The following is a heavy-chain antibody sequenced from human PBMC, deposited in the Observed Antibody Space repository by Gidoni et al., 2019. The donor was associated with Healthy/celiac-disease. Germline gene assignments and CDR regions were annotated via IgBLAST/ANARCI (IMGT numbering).Heavy chain of an antibody. J-gene: IGHJ5*02. CDR1: GYTFTGYY. Sequence: QVQLVQSGAELKKPVASLTVSCKASGYTFTGYYMHWVRQAPGQGLEWMGWINPNSGGTNYAQKFQGWVTMTRDTSISTAYMELSRLRSDDTAVYYCARAQYPGPVGWFDPWGQGTLVTVSS. CDR2: INPNSGGT. CDR3: ARAQYPGPVGWFDP. V-gene: IGHV1-2*04.